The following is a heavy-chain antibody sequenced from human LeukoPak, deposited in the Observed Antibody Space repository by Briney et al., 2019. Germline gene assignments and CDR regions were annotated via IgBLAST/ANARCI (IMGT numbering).Heavy chain of an antibody. CDR2: IYYSGST. J-gene: IGHJ6*03. CDR3: ARQREAYYYYMDV. Sequence: SETLSLTCTVSGGSISSSSYYCGWIRQPPGKGLEWVGSIYYSGSTYYNPSLKSRVTISVDTSKNQFSLKLSSVTAADTAVYYCARQREAYYYYMDVWGKGTTVTVSS. D-gene: IGHD1-26*01. V-gene: IGHV4-39*01. CDR1: GGSISSSSYY.